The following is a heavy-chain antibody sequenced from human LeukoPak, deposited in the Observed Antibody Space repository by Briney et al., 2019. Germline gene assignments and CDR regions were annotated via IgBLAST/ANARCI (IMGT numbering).Heavy chain of an antibody. Sequence: PGGSLRLSCAASGFTFSSYAISWVRQAPGQGQERVSGISGHSDTTYHADSVKGRFTISRDNSKNTLYLQMNSLRAEDTAVYYCAGYVWGTYRYTNYWGQGTLVTVSS. J-gene: IGHJ4*02. V-gene: IGHV3-23*01. D-gene: IGHD3-16*02. CDR2: ISGHSDTT. CDR1: GFTFSSYA. CDR3: AGYVWGTYRYTNY.